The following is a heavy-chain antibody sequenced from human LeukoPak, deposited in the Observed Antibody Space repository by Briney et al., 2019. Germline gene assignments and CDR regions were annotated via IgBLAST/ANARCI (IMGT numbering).Heavy chain of an antibody. CDR3: ARDGVFRFEVGDVYYYYMDV. V-gene: IGHV1-2*02. CDR2: INPNSGDT. Sequence: ASVKVSCKASGGTFSSYAISWVRQAPGQGLEWMGWINPNSGDTKYAQKFQGRVTMTRDTSNNTVYMDLTRLIFDDTAMYYCARDGVFRFEVGDVYYYYMDVWGKGTTVIISS. CDR1: GGTFSSYA. D-gene: IGHD2-21*02. J-gene: IGHJ6*03.